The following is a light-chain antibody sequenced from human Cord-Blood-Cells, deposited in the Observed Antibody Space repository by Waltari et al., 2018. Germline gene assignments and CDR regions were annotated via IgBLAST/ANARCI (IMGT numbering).Light chain of an antibody. CDR2: LNSDGSH. Sequence: QLVLTQSPSASASLGASVNLTCTLSSGHSSYAIAWHHLQPEKGPRYLMKLNSDGSHSKGDGIPDRFSGSSSGAERYLTISSLQSEDEADYYCQTWGTGIRGVFGGGTKLTVL. CDR1: SGHSSYA. V-gene: IGLV4-69*01. J-gene: IGLJ3*02. CDR3: QTWGTGIRGV.